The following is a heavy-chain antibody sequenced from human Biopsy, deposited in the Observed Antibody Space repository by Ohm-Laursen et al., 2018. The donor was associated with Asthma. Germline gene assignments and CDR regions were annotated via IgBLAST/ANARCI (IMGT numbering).Heavy chain of an antibody. J-gene: IGHJ6*02. Sequence: SVKVSCNASGYTVTRYAINWVRQAPGQGLEWMGGIIPMYGVPKVAQKFQGRVTITADESTSTAYMEMSSLRSEDTAVYYCARVDAIMISGDFYFYSGFDLWGQGTTVRVSS. CDR3: ARVDAIMISGDFYFYSGFDL. CDR2: IIPMYGVP. CDR1: GYTVTRYA. D-gene: IGHD3-16*01. V-gene: IGHV1-69*13.